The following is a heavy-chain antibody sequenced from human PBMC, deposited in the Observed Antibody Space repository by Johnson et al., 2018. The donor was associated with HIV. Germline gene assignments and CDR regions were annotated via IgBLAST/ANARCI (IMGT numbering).Heavy chain of an antibody. CDR3: AKVAVATAAGGVALDI. CDR1: GFTFSNYA. V-gene: IGHV3-30*04. J-gene: IGHJ3*02. Sequence: QVQLVESGGGVVQPGRSLRLSCAASGFTFSNYAMHWVRQAPGRGLEWVAVISYDGSDKYYADSVRGRFTISRDNSKNTLYLQMNSLRAEDTAVYYCAKVAVATAAGGVALDIWGPGTMVTVS. CDR2: ISYDGSDK. D-gene: IGHD6-13*01.